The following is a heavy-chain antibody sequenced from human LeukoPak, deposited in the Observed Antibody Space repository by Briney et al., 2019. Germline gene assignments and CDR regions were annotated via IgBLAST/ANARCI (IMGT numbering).Heavy chain of an antibody. CDR2: ISSSSSYI. J-gene: IGHJ4*02. D-gene: IGHD3-22*01. Sequence: PGGSLRLSCAASGFTFSSYSMNWVRQAPGKGLEWVSSISSSSSYIYYADSVKGRFTISRDNAKNSLYLQMNSLRAEDTAVYYCARDRSYFYYDSSGYYFWGQGTLVTVSS. CDR1: GFTFSSYS. CDR3: ARDRSYFYYDSSGYYF. V-gene: IGHV3-21*01.